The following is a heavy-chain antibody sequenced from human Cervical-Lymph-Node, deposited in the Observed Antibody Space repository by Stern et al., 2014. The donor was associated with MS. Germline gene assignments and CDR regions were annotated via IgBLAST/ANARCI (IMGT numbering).Heavy chain of an antibody. J-gene: IGHJ4*02. CDR1: GFTFSSYG. V-gene: IGHV3-30*03. D-gene: IGHD2-8*01. Sequence: VQLVESGGAVVQPGRSLRLSCAASGFTFSSYGMHWVRKAPGKGMELVTVISYDGNHKYYAASVKGRFTISRDNSKNTLHLQMNSVTPDDTAIYYCARDYEDTSMLFDHWGQGTLVTVSS. CDR2: ISYDGNHK. CDR3: ARDYEDTSMLFDH.